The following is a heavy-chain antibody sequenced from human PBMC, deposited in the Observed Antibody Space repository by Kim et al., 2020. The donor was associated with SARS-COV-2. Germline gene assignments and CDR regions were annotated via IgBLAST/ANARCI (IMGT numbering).Heavy chain of an antibody. V-gene: IGHV1-18*01. J-gene: IGHJ3*02. CDR1: GYTFTSYG. D-gene: IGHD3-9*01. CDR3: AREVNFDWLFPDRQASDAFDI. CDR2: ISAYNGNT. Sequence: ASVKVSCKASGYTFTSYGISWVRQAPGQGLEWMGWISAYNGNTNYAQKLQGRVTMTTDTSTSTAYMELRSLRSDDTAVYYCAREVNFDWLFPDRQASDAFDIWGQGTMVTVSS.